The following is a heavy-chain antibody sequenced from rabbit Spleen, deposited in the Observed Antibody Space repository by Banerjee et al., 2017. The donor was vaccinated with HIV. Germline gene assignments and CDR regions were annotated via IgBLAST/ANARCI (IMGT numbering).Heavy chain of an antibody. Sequence: QQQLEESGGGLVKPEGSLTLTCKASGFSFSDRDVMCWVRQAPGKGLQWIACINTYTGKPVYATWPKGRFTISRTSSTTVTLQMTSLTAADTATYFCARGLAVSGAVGGYANYFDLWGQGTLVTVS. CDR3: ARGLAVSGAVGGYANYFDL. V-gene: IGHV1S45*01. J-gene: IGHJ4*01. CDR2: INTYTGKP. D-gene: IGHD3-3*01. CDR1: GFSFSDRDV.